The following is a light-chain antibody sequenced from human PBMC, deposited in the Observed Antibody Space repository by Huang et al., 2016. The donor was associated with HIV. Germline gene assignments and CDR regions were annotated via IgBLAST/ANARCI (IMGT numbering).Light chain of an antibody. V-gene: IGKV2D-29*01. CDR2: EVS. CDR3: MQSRQVSYT. CDR1: QSVVHSDGKTY. J-gene: IGKJ2*01. Sequence: DIVMTQTPLSLSVTPGQPASISCKSSQSVVHSDGKTYLYWYLHKAGQPPQLLIYEVSIRLSGVPDRFSGSGSGTDFTLKISRVEAEDVGVYYCMQSRQVSYTFGQGTKLEI.